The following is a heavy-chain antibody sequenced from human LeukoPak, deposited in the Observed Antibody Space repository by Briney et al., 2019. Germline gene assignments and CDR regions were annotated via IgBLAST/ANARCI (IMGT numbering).Heavy chain of an antibody. V-gene: IGHV3-30-3*01. J-gene: IGHJ4*02. Sequence: GGSLRLSCAASGFTFSSYAMHWVRQAPGKGLEWVAVISYDGSNKYYADSVKGRFTISRDNSKNTLYLQMNSLRAEDTAVYYCARDMERSSSLDYWGQGTLVTVSS. CDR1: GFTFSSYA. CDR3: ARDMERSSSLDY. D-gene: IGHD6-13*01. CDR2: ISYDGSNK.